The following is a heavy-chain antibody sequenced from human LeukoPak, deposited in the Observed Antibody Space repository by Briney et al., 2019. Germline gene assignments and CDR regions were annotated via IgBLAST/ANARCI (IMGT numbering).Heavy chain of an antibody. CDR2: IYYSGST. D-gene: IGHD2-2*01. CDR3: ARGIVVVPAAHNWFDP. Sequence: SETLSLTCTVSGGSISSYYWSWIRQPPGKGLEWIGYIYYSGSTNYNPSLKSRVTISVDASKNQFSLKLSSVTAADTAVYYCARGIVVVPAAHNWFDPWGQGTLVTVSS. CDR1: GGSISSYY. V-gene: IGHV4-59*01. J-gene: IGHJ5*02.